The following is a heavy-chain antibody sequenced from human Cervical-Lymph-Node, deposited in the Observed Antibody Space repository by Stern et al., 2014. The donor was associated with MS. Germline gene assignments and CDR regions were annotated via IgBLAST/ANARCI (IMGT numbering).Heavy chain of an antibody. CDR1: GFNFRPYW. V-gene: IGHV3-74*02. D-gene: IGHD1-1*01. Sequence: EAQLVESGGGIVQPGGSLRISCVASGFNFRPYWLPWVRQGPGKGLEWFSRINGDGTVSTYADSVRGRFTISRNNANNTMSLQLDNLRVEDTAIYYCASAYRASWGQGTLVTVST. J-gene: IGHJ4*02. CDR3: ASAYRAS. CDR2: INGDGTVS.